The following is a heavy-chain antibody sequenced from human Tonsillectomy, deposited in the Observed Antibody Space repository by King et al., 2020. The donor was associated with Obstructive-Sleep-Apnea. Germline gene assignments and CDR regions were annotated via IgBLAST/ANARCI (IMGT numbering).Heavy chain of an antibody. J-gene: IGHJ4*02. Sequence: QLQESGPGLVKPSETLSLTCTVSGGSISSYYWSWIRQPPGKGLEWIGYIYYSGSTNYNPSLKSRVTISVDTSKNQFSLRLSSVTAADTAGYYCARAGIALGVSLFDYWGQGTLVTVSS. D-gene: IGHD6-13*01. CDR2: IYYSGST. V-gene: IGHV4-59*01. CDR3: ARAGIALGVSLFDY. CDR1: GGSISSYY.